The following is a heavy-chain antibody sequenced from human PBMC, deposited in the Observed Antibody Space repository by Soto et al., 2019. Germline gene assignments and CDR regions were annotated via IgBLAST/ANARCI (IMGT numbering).Heavy chain of an antibody. V-gene: IGHV2-70*11. D-gene: IGHD3-22*01. CDR2: IDWDDDK. CDR3: ARATYYYDSSGYAAYYFDY. Sequence: VSGPTLVNPTQTLTLTCTFSGFSLSTSGMCVSWIRQPPGKALEWLARIDWDDDKYYSTSLKTRLTISKDTSKNQVVLTMTNMDPVDTATYYCARATYYYDSSGYAAYYFDYWGQGTLVT. CDR1: GFSLSTSGMC. J-gene: IGHJ4*02.